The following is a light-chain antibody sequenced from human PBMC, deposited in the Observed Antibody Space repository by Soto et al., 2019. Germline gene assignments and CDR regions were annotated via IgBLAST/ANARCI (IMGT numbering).Light chain of an antibody. J-gene: IGKJ5*01. Sequence: EIVMTQSPATLSVSPGERATLSCRASQSVSSYLAWYQQKPGQAPRLLIYDASNRATGIPARFSGSGSGTEFTLTISSLQSEDFAVYYCQQYNSWPITFGQGTRLEIK. CDR1: QSVSSY. CDR3: QQYNSWPIT. CDR2: DAS. V-gene: IGKV3D-15*01.